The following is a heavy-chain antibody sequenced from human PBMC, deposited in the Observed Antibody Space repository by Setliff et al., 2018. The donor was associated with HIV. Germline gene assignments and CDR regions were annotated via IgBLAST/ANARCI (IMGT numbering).Heavy chain of an antibody. J-gene: IGHJ6*04. D-gene: IGHD3-10*02. CDR3: VRDEGTDYFVF. V-gene: IGHV3-15*01. Sequence: GGSLRLSCVASAFTFGNYAIHWIRQSPGKGLEWVGRIKSKTDGGTTDYAAPVKGRFTISRDDSKNTLYLQMNSLKTEDTAVYYCVRDEGTDYFVFWGKGTTVTVSS. CDR2: IKSKTDGGTT. CDR1: AFTFGNYA.